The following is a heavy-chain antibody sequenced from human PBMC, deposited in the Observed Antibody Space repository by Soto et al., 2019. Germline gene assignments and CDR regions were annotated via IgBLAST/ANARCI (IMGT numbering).Heavy chain of an antibody. CDR3: AKWSRWEMATPVGFN. CDR2: ISGSGGST. J-gene: IGHJ1*01. CDR1: RVTFYSYA. Sequence: SLGISCAASRVTFYSYAVAGSLKKPGKGLEWVSPISGSGGSTYYADSVKGRFTISGDNSKNTLYLQMNSLRAEDTAVYYCAKWSRWEMATPVGFNRGQATLVTVSS. D-gene: IGHD5-12*01. V-gene: IGHV3-23*01.